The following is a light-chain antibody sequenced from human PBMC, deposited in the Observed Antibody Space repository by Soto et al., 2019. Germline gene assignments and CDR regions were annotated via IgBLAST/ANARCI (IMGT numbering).Light chain of an antibody. CDR2: LEGSGSY. Sequence: QAVVPQSSSAYASLGSSVKLTCTLSSGHSSYIIAWHQQQPGKAPRYLMKLEGSGSYNKGSGVPDRFSGSSSGADRYLTISNLQFEDEADYYCETWDSNTRVFGGGTKLPVL. CDR3: ETWDSNTRV. CDR1: SGHSSYI. J-gene: IGLJ2*01. V-gene: IGLV4-60*02.